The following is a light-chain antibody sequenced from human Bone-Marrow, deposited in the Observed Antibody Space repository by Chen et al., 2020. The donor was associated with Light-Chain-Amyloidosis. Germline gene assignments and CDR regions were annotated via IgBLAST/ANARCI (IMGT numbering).Light chain of an antibody. CDR1: DLPTKY. J-gene: IGLJ2*01. CDR3: QSADSSGTYEVI. CDR2: RDT. V-gene: IGLV3-25*03. Sequence: YELIQPPSVSVSPGQTARITCSGDDLPTKYAYWYQQKPGQAPVLVIHRDTERPSGISERFSGSSSGTTATLTISGVQAEDEADYHCQSADSSGTYEVIFGGGTKLTVL.